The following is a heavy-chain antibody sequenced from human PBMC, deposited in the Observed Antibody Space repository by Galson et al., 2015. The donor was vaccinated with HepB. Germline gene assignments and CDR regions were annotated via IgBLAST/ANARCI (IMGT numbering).Heavy chain of an antibody. V-gene: IGHV4-34*01. D-gene: IGHD3-10*01. Sequence: TLSLTCAVYGGSFTGYYWTWIRQPPGKGLEWIGQISHIGSTKYNPSLKSRVTMSLDTSKNQFSLKLSSVTAADTAVYYCAREKVRGNIMAQNWFDPWGQGTLVTVSS. CDR2: ISHIGST. J-gene: IGHJ5*02. CDR3: AREKVRGNIMAQNWFDP. CDR1: GGSFTGYY.